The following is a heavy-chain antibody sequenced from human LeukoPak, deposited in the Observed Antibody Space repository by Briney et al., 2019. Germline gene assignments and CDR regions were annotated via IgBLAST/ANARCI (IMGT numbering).Heavy chain of an antibody. CDR1: GGSISSSSYY. Sequence: SETLSLTCTVSGGSISSSSYYWGWIRQPPGKGLEWIGSIYYSGSTYYNPSLKSRVTISVDTSKNQFSLKLSSVTAADTAVYYCARHRLLWFGGIDYWGQGTLVTVSS. CDR2: IYYSGST. V-gene: IGHV4-39*01. J-gene: IGHJ4*02. CDR3: ARHRLLWFGGIDY. D-gene: IGHD3-10*01.